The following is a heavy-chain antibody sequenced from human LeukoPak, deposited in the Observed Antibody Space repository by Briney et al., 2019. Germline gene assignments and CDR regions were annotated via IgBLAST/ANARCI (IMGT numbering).Heavy chain of an antibody. CDR3: ARWDVLPKDSDY. CDR1: GYTFTGYY. Sequence: ASVKVSCKASGYTFTGYYMHWVRQAPGQGLEWMGWTNPNSGGTNYAQKFQGRVTMTRVTSISTAYMELSRLRSDDTAVYYCARWDVLPKDSDYWGQGTLVTVSS. J-gene: IGHJ4*02. CDR2: TNPNSGGT. V-gene: IGHV1-2*02. D-gene: IGHD3-10*01.